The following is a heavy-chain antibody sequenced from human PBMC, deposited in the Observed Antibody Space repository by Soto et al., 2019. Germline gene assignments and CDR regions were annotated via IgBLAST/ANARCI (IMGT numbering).Heavy chain of an antibody. CDR2: IWYDGSNK. CDR1: GFTFSSYG. Sequence: GGSLRLSCAASGFTFSSYGMHWVRQAPGKGLVWVAVIWYDGSNKYYADSVKGRFTISRDNSKNTLYLQMNSLRAEDTAVYYCARGWRGSGSYYYDAFDIWGQGTMVTVSS. V-gene: IGHV3-33*01. CDR3: ARGWRGSGSYYYDAFDI. J-gene: IGHJ3*02. D-gene: IGHD3-10*01.